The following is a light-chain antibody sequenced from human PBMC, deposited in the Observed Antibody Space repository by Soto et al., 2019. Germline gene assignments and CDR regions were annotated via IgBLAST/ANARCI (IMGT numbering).Light chain of an antibody. J-gene: IGKJ1*01. CDR1: QSVSSSY. V-gene: IGKV3-20*01. CDR3: QQYGSSRT. CDR2: GAS. Sequence: EIVLTQSPGTLSLSPGERATLSCRASQSVSSSYLAWYQQKPGQAPRVLIYGASSRTTGIPDGFSGSGSGTDFTLTISRLEPEDFAVYYCQQYGSSRTFGQGTKVEIK.